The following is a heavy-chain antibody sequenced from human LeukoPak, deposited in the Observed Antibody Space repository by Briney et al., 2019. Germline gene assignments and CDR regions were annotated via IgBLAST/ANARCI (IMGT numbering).Heavy chain of an antibody. Sequence: SVKVSCKASGGTFSSYAISWVRQAPGQGLEWMGGTIPIFGTANYAQKFQGRVTITTDESTSTAYMELSSLRSEDTAVYYCARESMVRGVTNYYYYLDVWGKGTTVTLSS. CDR3: ARESMVRGVTNYYYYLDV. V-gene: IGHV1-69*05. D-gene: IGHD3-10*01. CDR2: TIPIFGTA. J-gene: IGHJ6*03. CDR1: GGTFSSYA.